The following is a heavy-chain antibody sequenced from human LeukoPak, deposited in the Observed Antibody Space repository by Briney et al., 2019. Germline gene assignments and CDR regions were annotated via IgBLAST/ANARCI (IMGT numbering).Heavy chain of an antibody. CDR3: ARGFCGGDCYSIDY. J-gene: IGHJ4*02. D-gene: IGHD2-21*02. Sequence: ASVKVSCKASGYTFTGYYMHWVRQAPGQGLEWMGWINPNSGATNYAQDFQGRVTMTRDTSISTAYMELSGLRSGDTAVYFCARGFCGGDCYSIDYWGQGTLVTVSS. CDR1: GYTFTGYY. CDR2: INPNSGAT. V-gene: IGHV1-2*02.